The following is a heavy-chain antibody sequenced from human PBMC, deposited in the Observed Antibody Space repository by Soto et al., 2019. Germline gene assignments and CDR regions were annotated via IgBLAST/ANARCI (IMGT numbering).Heavy chain of an antibody. J-gene: IGHJ4*02. Sequence: GASVKVSCKASGYTFTSYYMHWVRQAPGQGLEWMGWISAYNGNTNYAQKLQGRVTMTTDTSTSTAYMELRSLRSDDTAVYYCARVVVVVDPDFDYWGQGTLVTVSS. CDR2: ISAYNGNT. CDR1: GYTFTSYY. CDR3: ARVVVVVDPDFDY. D-gene: IGHD2-21*01. V-gene: IGHV1-18*04.